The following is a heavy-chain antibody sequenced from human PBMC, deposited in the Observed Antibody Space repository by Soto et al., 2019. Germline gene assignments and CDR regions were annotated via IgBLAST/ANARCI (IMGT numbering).Heavy chain of an antibody. D-gene: IGHD5-12*01. CDR2: ISSDGTDT. Sequence: QVQLVQSGGGVVQPGRSLRLSCAASGFSFTSYGMHWIRQAPGKGLEWVALISSDGTDTYYADSVKGRFTISRDNSKNTLYLQMSSQRAEDTAVYYCAKDRRDGYNWSDYWGQGTLVAVSS. J-gene: IGHJ4*02. CDR3: AKDRRDGYNWSDY. V-gene: IGHV3-30*18. CDR1: GFSFTSYG.